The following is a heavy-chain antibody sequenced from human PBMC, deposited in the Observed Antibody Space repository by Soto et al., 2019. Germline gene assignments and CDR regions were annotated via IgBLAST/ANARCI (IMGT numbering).Heavy chain of an antibody. Sequence: GGSLRLSCAASGFTFRSFTMNWVRQAPGKGLEWVSTISSNSAYIYYTDALRGRFTISRDNAKNSLHLQMNSLRAEDTAVYYCTRDASRDSGARGWFDPWGPGTLVTVSS. CDR2: ISSNSAYI. D-gene: IGHD6-25*01. V-gene: IGHV3-21*01. CDR3: TRDASRDSGARGWFDP. J-gene: IGHJ5*02. CDR1: GFTFRSFT.